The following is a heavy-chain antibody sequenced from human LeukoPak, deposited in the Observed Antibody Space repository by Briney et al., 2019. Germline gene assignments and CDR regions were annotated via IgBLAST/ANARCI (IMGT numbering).Heavy chain of an antibody. Sequence: ASVKVSCKASGGTFSSYAISWVRQAPGQGLEWMGGIILIFGTANYAQKFQGRVTITADESTSTAYMELSSLRSEDTAVYYCAREGSYGPSYNFDYWGQGTLVTVSS. CDR3: AREGSYGPSYNFDY. V-gene: IGHV1-69*13. D-gene: IGHD1-26*01. CDR2: IILIFGTA. CDR1: GGTFSSYA. J-gene: IGHJ4*02.